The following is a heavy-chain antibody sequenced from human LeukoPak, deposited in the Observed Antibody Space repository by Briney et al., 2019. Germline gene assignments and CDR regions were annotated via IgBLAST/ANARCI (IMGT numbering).Heavy chain of an antibody. J-gene: IGHJ6*02. Sequence: GGSLRLSCAASGLTFSSYAMHWVHQAPGKGLEWVAVLSYAGINKYYADSVKGRFTISSDNSKNTLYLQVNSLRAEDTAVYYCARERIKDYYYGMDVWGQGTTVTVSS. CDR3: ARERIKDYYYGMDV. CDR1: GLTFSSYA. V-gene: IGHV3-30*04. D-gene: IGHD3-10*01. CDR2: LSYAGINK.